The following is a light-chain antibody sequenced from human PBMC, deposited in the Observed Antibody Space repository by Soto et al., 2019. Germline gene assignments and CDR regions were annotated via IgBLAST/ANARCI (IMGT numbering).Light chain of an antibody. J-gene: IGKJ4*01. CDR1: QSITDS. Sequence: EIQMTQSPSTLSASVGDRVTIICRASQSITDSLAWYLQKPGKAPELLIYHASNLESGVPSRFSGSGYGTEFSLTISSLQPDDFATYYCQQYNYYPLTFGGGTKVEI. CDR2: HAS. CDR3: QQYNYYPLT. V-gene: IGKV1-5*02.